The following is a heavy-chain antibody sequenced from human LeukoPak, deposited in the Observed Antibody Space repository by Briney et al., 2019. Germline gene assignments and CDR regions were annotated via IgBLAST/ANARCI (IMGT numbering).Heavy chain of an antibody. Sequence: RPSETLSLTCTVSGGSSSSNYWSWIRQPPGKGLEWLGYIYYTGSTNYNPSLKSRVTMSVDTSKNQFSLNLKSVAPEDTAVYYCARNLIPEQLVLNFWGQGTLVTVSS. CDR3: ARNLIPEQLVLNF. D-gene: IGHD6-13*01. CDR2: IYYTGST. CDR1: GGSSSSNY. V-gene: IGHV4-59*01. J-gene: IGHJ4*02.